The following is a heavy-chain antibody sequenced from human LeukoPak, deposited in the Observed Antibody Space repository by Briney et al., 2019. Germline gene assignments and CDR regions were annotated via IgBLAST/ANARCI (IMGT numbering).Heavy chain of an antibody. J-gene: IGHJ6*03. Sequence: SETLSLTCTVSGGSISGYPWTWIRQPPGKGLEWIGYVYDNGDTSYHPSFTGRVSISVAMSKNQFSLKLTSVLAADTAEYYCARQSDYDIDTSHYMDVWGKGTTVTVSS. CDR2: VYDNGDT. D-gene: IGHD3-22*01. V-gene: IGHV4-59*13. CDR1: GGSISGYP. CDR3: ARQSDYDIDTSHYMDV.